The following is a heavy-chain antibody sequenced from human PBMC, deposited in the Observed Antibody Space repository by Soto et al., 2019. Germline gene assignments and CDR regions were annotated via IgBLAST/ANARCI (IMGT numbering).Heavy chain of an antibody. CDR2: ISAYNGNT. J-gene: IGHJ4*01. V-gene: IGHV1-18*04. CDR3: ARASPQYYYVSGSYSQGGVIDY. CDR1: GYTFTSYG. Sequence: QVQLVQSGAEVKKPGASVKVSCKASGYTFTSYGISWVRQAPGQGLEWMGWISAYNGNTNYAQKLQGRVTMTTDTSTSTGYMETRSLRADDTAVYYSARASPQYYYVSGSYSQGGVIDYWGRGTLVTVSS. D-gene: IGHD3-10*01.